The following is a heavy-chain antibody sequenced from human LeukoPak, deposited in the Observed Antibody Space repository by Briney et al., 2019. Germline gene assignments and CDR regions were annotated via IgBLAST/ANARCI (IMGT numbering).Heavy chain of an antibody. CDR3: AKSKQWLVRGGFDY. CDR1: GFTFDDYA. V-gene: IGHV3-9*01. D-gene: IGHD6-19*01. CDR2: ISWNSGSI. Sequence: GGSLRLSCAASGFTFDDYAMHWVRQAPGKGLEWVSGISWNSGSIGYADSMKGRFTISRDNAKNSLYLQMNSLRAEDTALYYCAKSKQWLVRGGFDYWGQGTLVTVSS. J-gene: IGHJ4*02.